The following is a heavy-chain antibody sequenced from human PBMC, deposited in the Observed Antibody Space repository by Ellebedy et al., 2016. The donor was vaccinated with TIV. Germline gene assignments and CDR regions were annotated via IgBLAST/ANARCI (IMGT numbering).Heavy chain of an antibody. J-gene: IGHJ6*03. D-gene: IGHD6-6*01. CDR3: ARGSSSIHYYYMDV. CDR1: GGSISSYY. CDR2: IYTSGST. Sequence: SETLSLXCTVSGGSISSYYWSWIRQPAGKGLEWIGRIYTSGSTNYNPSLKSRVTISVDTSKNQFSLKLSSVTAADTAVYYCARGSSSIHYYYMDVWGKGTTVTVSS. V-gene: IGHV4-4*07.